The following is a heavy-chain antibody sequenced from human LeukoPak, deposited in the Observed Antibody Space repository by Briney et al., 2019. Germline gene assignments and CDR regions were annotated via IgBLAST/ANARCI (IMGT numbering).Heavy chain of an antibody. CDR3: ARGQEWLHYFDY. Sequence: ASVKVSCKASGYTFTSYDINWVRQATGQGFEWMGWMNPNSGNTGYAQKFQGRVTMTRNTSTSTAYMELRSLRSDDTAVYYCARGQEWLHYFDYWGQGTLVTVSS. D-gene: IGHD5-12*01. J-gene: IGHJ4*02. CDR1: GYTFTSYD. V-gene: IGHV1-8*01. CDR2: MNPNSGNT.